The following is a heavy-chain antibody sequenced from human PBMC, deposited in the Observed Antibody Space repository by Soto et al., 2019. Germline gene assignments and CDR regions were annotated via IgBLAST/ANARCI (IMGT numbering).Heavy chain of an antibody. Sequence: EVQLVESGGGLVQPGGSLRLSCAASGFTFSDHYMDWLRQAPGKGLEWVGRTRQKNERFTTEYAGSVKGRFTISRDAPTYSLSLQMNSLKTEDSATYYCGVWIAGVGYWGQGTLVTVAA. CDR1: GFTFSDHY. CDR3: GVWIAGVGY. CDR2: TRQKNERFTT. V-gene: IGHV3-72*01. D-gene: IGHD6-13*01. J-gene: IGHJ4*02.